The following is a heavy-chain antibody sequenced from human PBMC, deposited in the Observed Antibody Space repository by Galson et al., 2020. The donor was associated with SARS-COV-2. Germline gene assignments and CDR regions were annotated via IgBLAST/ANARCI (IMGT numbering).Heavy chain of an antibody. CDR3: AREGTQWLVDY. CDR1: GYSFRDFS. V-gene: IGHV3-49*03. Sequence: GGSLRLSCTASGYSFRDFSMSWFRQAPGKGLEWLGFIRTIGYGGTTEYAASVKGRFTISRDDSKNIAYLQMNSLEIEDSGVYYCAREGTQWLVDYWGQGTLVTVSS. D-gene: IGHD6-19*01. CDR2: IRTIGYGGTT. J-gene: IGHJ4*02.